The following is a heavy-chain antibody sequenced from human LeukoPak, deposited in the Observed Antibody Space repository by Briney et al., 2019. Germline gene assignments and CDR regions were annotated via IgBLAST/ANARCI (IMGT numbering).Heavy chain of an antibody. J-gene: IGHJ5*02. D-gene: IGHD6-13*01. CDR1: GGSIISSSYY. Sequence: SETLSLTCTVSGGSIISSSYYWGWIRQPPGKGLEWIGSIYYSGSTYYNPSLKSRVTISVDTSKNQFSLKLSSVTAAGTAVYYCARHFHTRYSSRLYNWFDPWGQGTLVTVFS. V-gene: IGHV4-39*01. CDR2: IYYSGST. CDR3: ARHFHTRYSSRLYNWFDP.